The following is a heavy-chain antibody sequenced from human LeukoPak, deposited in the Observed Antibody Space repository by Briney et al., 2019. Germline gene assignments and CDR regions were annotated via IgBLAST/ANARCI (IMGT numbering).Heavy chain of an antibody. D-gene: IGHD3-16*02. CDR3: ARDYPSKAFDI. J-gene: IGHJ3*02. CDR2: ISSSSSTI. Sequence: GGSLRLSRAASGFTFSSYSMNWVRQAPGKGLEWVSYISSSSSTIYYADSVKGRFTISRDNAKNSLYLQMNSLRAEDTAVYYCARDYPSKAFDIWGQGTMVTVSS. V-gene: IGHV3-48*04. CDR1: GFTFSSYS.